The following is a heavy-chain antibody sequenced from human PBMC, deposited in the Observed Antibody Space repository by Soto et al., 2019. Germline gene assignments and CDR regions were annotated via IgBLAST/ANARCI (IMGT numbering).Heavy chain of an antibody. Sequence: QVQLQESGPGLVKPSQTLSLTCTVSGGSISSGGYYWSWIRQHPGKGLEWIGYIYYSGSTYYNPSLRSRVTTSVDTSKNQFSLELSSVTAADTAVYYCARGGRRSPGMDVWGQGTTVTVSS. J-gene: IGHJ6*02. CDR3: ARGGRRSPGMDV. V-gene: IGHV4-31*03. CDR1: GGSISSGGYY. CDR2: IYYSGST.